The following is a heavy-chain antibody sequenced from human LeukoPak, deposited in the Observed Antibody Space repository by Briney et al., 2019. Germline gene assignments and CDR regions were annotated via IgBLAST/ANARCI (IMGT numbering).Heavy chain of an antibody. CDR2: INPRDGST. V-gene: IGHV1-46*01. J-gene: IGHJ5*02. CDR1: GYTFSSYY. Sequence: ASVKVSCKASGYTFSSYYMHWVRQAPGQGLEWMGIINPRDGSTRNAQKFQGTVTMTRDTSTSTVYMELSSLRSEDTAVYYCARARSPSSGYLLRDHNWFDPWGQGTLVTVSS. CDR3: ARARSPSSGYLLRDHNWFDP. D-gene: IGHD3-22*01.